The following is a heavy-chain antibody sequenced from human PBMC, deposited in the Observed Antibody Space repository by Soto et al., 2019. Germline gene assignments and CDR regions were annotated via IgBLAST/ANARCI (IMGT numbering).Heavy chain of an antibody. CDR1: GFSLSTSGVG. D-gene: IGHD6-13*01. Sequence: QITLKESGPTLMKPTQTLTLTCTFSGFSLSTSGVGVGWIRQPPGKALEWLALIYWDDDKRYSPSLKSRPTITKDTSKNQVVLTMTNMDPVDTATYYCAHSAYSSSWYGVLVDYWGQGTLVTVSS. V-gene: IGHV2-5*02. CDR3: AHSAYSSSWYGVLVDY. CDR2: IYWDDDK. J-gene: IGHJ4*02.